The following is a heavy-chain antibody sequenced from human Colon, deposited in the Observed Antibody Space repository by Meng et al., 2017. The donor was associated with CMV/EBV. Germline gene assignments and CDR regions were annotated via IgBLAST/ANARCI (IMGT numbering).Heavy chain of an antibody. Sequence: SGYTFSKYGISWLRQAPGQGLEWMGWISAHSGDTWLISPFKQRVILTTDTASSTAHMELTDLTSDDTAVYYCARDWEAAWNTVITECWGQGTLVTVSS. J-gene: IGHJ4*02. CDR2: ISAHSGDT. CDR1: GYTFSKYG. V-gene: IGHV1-18*01. CDR3: ARDWEAAWNTVITEC. D-gene: IGHD1/OR15-1a*01.